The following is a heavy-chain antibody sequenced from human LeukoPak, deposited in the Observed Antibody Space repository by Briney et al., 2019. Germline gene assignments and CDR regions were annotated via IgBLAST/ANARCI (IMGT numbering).Heavy chain of an antibody. CDR3: ARDPSSGWYLRGWFDP. CDR1: GFTFSSYA. J-gene: IGHJ5*02. V-gene: IGHV3-30*04. D-gene: IGHD6-19*01. Sequence: GGSLRLFCAASGFTFSSYAMHWVRQAPGKGLEWVAVISYDGSNKYYADSVKGRFTISRDNSKNTLYLQMNSLRAEDTAVYYCARDPSSGWYLRGWFDPWGQGTLVTVSS. CDR2: ISYDGSNK.